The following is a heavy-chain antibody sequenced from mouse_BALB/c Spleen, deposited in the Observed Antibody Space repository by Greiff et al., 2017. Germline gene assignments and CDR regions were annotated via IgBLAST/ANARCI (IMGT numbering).Heavy chain of an antibody. CDR3: ARGGYGYDVGFAY. V-gene: IGHV1-87*01. J-gene: IGHJ3*01. D-gene: IGHD2-2*01. Sequence: VQLQQSGAELARPGASVKLSCKASGYTFTSYWMQWVKQRPGQGLEWIGAIYPGDGDTRYTQKFKGKATLTADKSSSTAYMQLSSLASEDSAVYYCARGGYGYDVGFAYWGQGTLVTVSA. CDR2: IYPGDGDT. CDR1: GYTFTSYW.